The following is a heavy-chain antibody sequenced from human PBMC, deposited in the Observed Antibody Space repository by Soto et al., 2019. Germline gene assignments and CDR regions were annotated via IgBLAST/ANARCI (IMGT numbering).Heavy chain of an antibody. V-gene: IGHV3-30-3*01. CDR3: ARDYVVVVTATMGPDY. Sequence: SQRLSCAACGITFSSYAMHWVRQAPRKGLEWVAVISYDGSNKYYADSVKGRFTISRENSKNKLYLQMNRLRAEDTAVYYCARDYVVVVTATMGPDYWGQGALVTVSS. J-gene: IGHJ4*02. CDR1: GITFSSYA. CDR2: ISYDGSNK. D-gene: IGHD2-21*02.